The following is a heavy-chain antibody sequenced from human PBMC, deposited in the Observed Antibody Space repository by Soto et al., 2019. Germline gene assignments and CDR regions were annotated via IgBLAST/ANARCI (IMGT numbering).Heavy chain of an antibody. CDR1: GYTFTSYG. Sequence: QVQLVQSGAEVKKPGASVKVSCKASGYTFTSYGISWVRQAPGQGLEWMGWISGHNGNKKYAQKLQGRVSMTTDTSTSTAYMELRSLRSDATAVYYCARDLGQQLCDYWGQGTLVTVSS. CDR3: ARDLGQQLCDY. D-gene: IGHD6-13*01. J-gene: IGHJ4*02. V-gene: IGHV1-18*01. CDR2: ISGHNGNK.